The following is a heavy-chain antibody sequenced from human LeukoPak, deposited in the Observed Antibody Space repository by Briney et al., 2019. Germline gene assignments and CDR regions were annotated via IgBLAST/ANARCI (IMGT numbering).Heavy chain of an antibody. V-gene: IGHV4-59*01. CDR2: IYYSGST. D-gene: IGHD1-26*01. J-gene: IGHJ4*02. CDR1: GGSISTYY. Sequence: SETLSLTCTVSGGSISTYYWSWIRQPPGKGLEWIGHIYYSGSTNYNPSLKSRVTISVDTSKNKFSLKLNSVTAADTAVYYCARGEWDLLFDYWGQGTLVTVSS. CDR3: ARGEWDLLFDY.